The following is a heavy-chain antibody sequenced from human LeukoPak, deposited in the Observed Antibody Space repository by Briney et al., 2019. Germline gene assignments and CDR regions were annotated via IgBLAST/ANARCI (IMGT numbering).Heavy chain of an antibody. CDR3: ARGRIDFGYDSRLDY. CDR1: GGSISSSSYY. D-gene: IGHD5-12*01. J-gene: IGHJ4*02. V-gene: IGHV4-39*07. CDR2: FYDSGNT. Sequence: PSETLSLTCTVSGGSISSSSYYWGWIRQPPGKGLEWIGSFYDSGNTYYSPSLKSRVTISVDTSKNQFSLKLSSVTAADTAVYYCARGRIDFGYDSRLDYWGQGTLVTVSS.